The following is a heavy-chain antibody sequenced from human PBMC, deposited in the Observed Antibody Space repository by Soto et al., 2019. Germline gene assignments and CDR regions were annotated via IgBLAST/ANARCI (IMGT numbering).Heavy chain of an antibody. CDR2: IYYSGST. D-gene: IGHD5-12*01. J-gene: IGHJ2*01. V-gene: IGHV4-59*01. CDR1: GGSISSYY. CDR3: AIRDGYNGYWYFDL. Sequence: ETLSLTCTVSGGSISSYYWSWIRQPPGKGLEWIGYIYYSGSTNYNPSLKSRVTISVDTSKNQFSLKLSSVTAADTAVYYCAIRDGYNGYWYFDLWGRGTLVTVSS.